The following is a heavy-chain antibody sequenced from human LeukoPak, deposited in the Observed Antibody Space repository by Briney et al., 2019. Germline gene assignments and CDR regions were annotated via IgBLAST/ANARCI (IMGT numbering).Heavy chain of an antibody. CDR1: GYTFTSYS. CDR2: MSAYNGNT. J-gene: IGHJ4*02. Sequence: ASVKDSCKASGYTFTSYSISWVRQAPGQGPEWMGWMSAYNGNTIYAQKVKGRVTMTTDTSTSTAYMELRSLKSDDTAVYYCARASYCSDGSCYSDYWGQGTLVTVSS. CDR3: ARASYCSDGSCYSDY. V-gene: IGHV1-18*01. D-gene: IGHD2-15*01.